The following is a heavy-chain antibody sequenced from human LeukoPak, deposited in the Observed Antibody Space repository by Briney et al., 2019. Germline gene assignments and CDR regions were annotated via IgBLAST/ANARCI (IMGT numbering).Heavy chain of an antibody. CDR3: ARQVTTYYYDSSGYTIFDY. CDR2: IYYSGST. Sequence: KPSETLSLTCTVSGGSISSSSYYWGWIRQPPGKGLEWIGSIYYSGSTYYNPSLKSRVTISVDTSKNQFSLKLSSVTAADTAVYYCARQVTTYYYDSSGYTIFDYWGQGTLVTVSS. J-gene: IGHJ4*02. CDR1: GGSISSSSYY. V-gene: IGHV4-39*01. D-gene: IGHD3-22*01.